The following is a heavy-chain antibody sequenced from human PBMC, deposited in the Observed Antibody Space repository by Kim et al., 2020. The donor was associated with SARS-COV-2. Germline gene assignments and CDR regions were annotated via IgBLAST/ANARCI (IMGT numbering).Heavy chain of an antibody. J-gene: IGHJ4*02. Sequence: GGSLRLSCAASGFIFSNFNMNWVRQAPGKGLEWVSAISFTATQTYYADSVKGRFTISRDNAKNSLFLEMNSLRVEDTAVYFCATYGDSVYYWRQGPPVT. D-gene: IGHD4-17*01. CDR2: ISFTATQT. CDR3: ATYGDSVYY. V-gene: IGHV3-21*01. CDR1: GFIFSNFN.